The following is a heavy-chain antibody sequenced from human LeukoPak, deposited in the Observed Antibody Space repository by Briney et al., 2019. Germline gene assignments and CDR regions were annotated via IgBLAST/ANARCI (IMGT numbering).Heavy chain of an antibody. D-gene: IGHD6-19*01. CDR3: ANAGVSSSWYRTIDY. J-gene: IGHJ4*02. CDR1: GFTFSSYS. Sequence: GGSLRLSCAASGFTFSSYSMNWVRQAPGKGLEWVSSISRSSSYIYYADSVKGRFTISRDNSKNTLYLQMNSLRAEDTAVYYCANAGVSSSWYRTIDYWGQGTLVTVSS. CDR2: ISRSSSYI. V-gene: IGHV3-21*01.